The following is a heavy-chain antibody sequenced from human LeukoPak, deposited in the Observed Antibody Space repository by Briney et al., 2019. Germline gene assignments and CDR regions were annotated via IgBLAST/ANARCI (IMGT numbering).Heavy chain of an antibody. CDR2: ISSSFSNK. CDR3: ARGLQVRGVNTEY. Sequence: GGSLRLSCAASGFTFSNYEMNWVRQAPGKGLEWVAYISSSFSNKYYADSVKGRFTISRDNFKNTLYLQMNSLRAEDTAVYYCARGLQVRGVNTEYWGQGTLVTVS. J-gene: IGHJ4*02. CDR1: GFTFSNYE. V-gene: IGHV3-48*03. D-gene: IGHD3-10*01.